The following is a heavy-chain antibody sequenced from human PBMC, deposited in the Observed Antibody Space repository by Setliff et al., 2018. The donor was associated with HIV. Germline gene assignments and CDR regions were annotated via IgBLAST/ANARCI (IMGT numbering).Heavy chain of an antibody. J-gene: IGHJ1*01. D-gene: IGHD6-19*01. CDR1: GFTFSSCG. Sequence: LGESLKISCVASGFTFSSCGMHWVRQAPGKGLEWVALILYDGSSKYYTDSVKDRFTISRDNSKNTLYLQMNSLRAEDTAVYYCARAPGITVTGRYFQHWGQGTLVTAPQ. V-gene: IGHV3-33*01. CDR2: ILYDGSSK. CDR3: ARAPGITVTGRYFQH.